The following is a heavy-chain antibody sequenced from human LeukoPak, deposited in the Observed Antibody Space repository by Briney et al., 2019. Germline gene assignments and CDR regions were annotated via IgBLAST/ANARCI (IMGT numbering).Heavy chain of an antibody. Sequence: GGSLRLSCAASGFTFSTYEMNWVRQAPGKGLEWLSYISSGSSTIYYAGSVKGRFTISRDNAKNSLYLQMNSLRAEDTAVYYCARHRSGCPGDYWGQGTLVTVSS. D-gene: IGHD6-19*01. CDR2: ISSGSSTI. J-gene: IGHJ4*02. CDR3: ARHRSGCPGDY. CDR1: GFTFSTYE. V-gene: IGHV3-48*03.